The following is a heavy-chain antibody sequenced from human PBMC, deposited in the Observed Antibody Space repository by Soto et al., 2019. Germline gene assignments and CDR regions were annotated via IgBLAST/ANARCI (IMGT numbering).Heavy chain of an antibody. CDR2: INPNSGVA. J-gene: IGHJ6*02. D-gene: IGHD5-12*01. CDR1: GYTFTAYY. Sequence: VELVQSGAEVEKPGAAVRISCKTSGYTFTAYYIHWVRQAPGQGLEWMGWINPNSGVANYAQKFQGRVTMTRDTSISTVYMELTEMRSEDTTIYYCARQGSGSEYPQYFYYGMDVWGQGTTAAASS. V-gene: IGHV1-2*02. CDR3: ARQGSGSEYPQYFYYGMDV.